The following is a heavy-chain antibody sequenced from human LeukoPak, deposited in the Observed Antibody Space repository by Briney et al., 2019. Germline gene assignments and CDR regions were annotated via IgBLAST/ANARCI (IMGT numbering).Heavy chain of an antibody. D-gene: IGHD3-22*01. CDR3: VHAQYYYDSSGYYLNY. CDR2: IYWDDDK. CDR1: GFSLTTSGVG. J-gene: IGHJ4*02. Sequence: ESGPTLVKPTQTLTLTCTFSGFSLTTSGVGVGWIRQPPGKALEWLALIYWDDDKRYSPSLKSRLTITKDTSKNQVVLTMTNMDPVDTATYYCVHAQYYYDSSGYYLNYWGQGTLVTVSS. V-gene: IGHV2-5*02.